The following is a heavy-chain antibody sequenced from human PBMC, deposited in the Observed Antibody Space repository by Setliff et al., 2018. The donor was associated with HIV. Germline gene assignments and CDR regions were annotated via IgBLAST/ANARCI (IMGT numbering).Heavy chain of an antibody. CDR1: GYTFTKYD. Sequence: ASVKVSCKASGYTFTKYDINWVRQATGQGLEWMGWMNPNSDNAEYAQRFQGRVTLTRNTSTSTAYMELSSLRSEDTAVYYCARGVTLVRGGRGDIWGQGTMVTVSS. CDR3: ARGVTLVRGGRGDI. V-gene: IGHV1-8*03. CDR2: MNPNSDNA. J-gene: IGHJ3*02. D-gene: IGHD3-10*01.